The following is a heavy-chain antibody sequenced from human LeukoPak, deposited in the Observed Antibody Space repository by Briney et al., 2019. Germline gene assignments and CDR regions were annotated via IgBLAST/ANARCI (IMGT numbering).Heavy chain of an antibody. D-gene: IGHD6-13*01. CDR3: ARASSSWYAGVFEI. J-gene: IGHJ3*02. V-gene: IGHV4-59*01. Sequence: SETLSLTCIVSGGSISSYYWSWIRQPPGKGLEWIGYIYYSGSTHYNPSLKSRVTISVDTSKNQFSLKLSSVTAADTAVYYCARASSSWYAGVFEIWGQGTMVTVSS. CDR2: IYYSGST. CDR1: GGSISSYY.